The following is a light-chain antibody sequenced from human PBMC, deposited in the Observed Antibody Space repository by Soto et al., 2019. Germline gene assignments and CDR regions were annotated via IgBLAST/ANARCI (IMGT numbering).Light chain of an antibody. CDR1: SSDVGGYNY. CDR3: SSYTSSSLYV. V-gene: IGLV2-14*01. Sequence: QSVLTQPASGSVSPGQSITISCTGTSSDVGGYNYVSWYQQHPGKAPKLMIYEVSNLPSGVSNRFSGSKSGNTASLTISGLQAEDEADYYFSSYTSSSLYVFGTGTKVTVL. J-gene: IGLJ1*01. CDR2: EVS.